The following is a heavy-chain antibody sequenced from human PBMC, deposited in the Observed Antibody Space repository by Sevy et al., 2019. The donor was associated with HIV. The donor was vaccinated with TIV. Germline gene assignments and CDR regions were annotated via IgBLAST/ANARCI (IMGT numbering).Heavy chain of an antibody. Sequence: SETLSLTCTVSGGSITSGDYYWSWIRQPPGKGLEWIGYIYYSGSTYYNPSLKSRVTISVEMLKNQFSLTLGSVTAADTAVYYCARDEEHCSGGSCYAGGPDNWGQGILVTVSS. CDR3: ARDEEHCSGGSCYAGGPDN. J-gene: IGHJ4*02. V-gene: IGHV4-30-4*01. CDR1: GGSITSGDYY. CDR2: IYYSGST. D-gene: IGHD2-15*01.